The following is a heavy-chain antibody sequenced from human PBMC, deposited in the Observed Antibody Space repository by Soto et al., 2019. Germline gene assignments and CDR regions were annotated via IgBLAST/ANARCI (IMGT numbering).Heavy chain of an antibody. CDR1: GGSFSGYY. CDR2: INHSGST. D-gene: IGHD6-6*01. V-gene: IGHV4-34*01. CDR3: ARRRIAARSYYMDV. J-gene: IGHJ6*03. Sequence: SETLSLTCAVYGGSFSGYYWSWIHQPPGKGLEWIGEINHSGSTNYNPSLKSRVTISVDTSKNQFSLKLSSVTAADTAVYYCARRRIAARSYYMDVWGKGTTVTVSS.